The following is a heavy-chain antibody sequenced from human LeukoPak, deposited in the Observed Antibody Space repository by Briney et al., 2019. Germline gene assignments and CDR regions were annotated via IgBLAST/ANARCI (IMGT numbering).Heavy chain of an antibody. V-gene: IGHV3-23*01. CDR2: ISGSGGST. Sequence: PGGSLRLSCAASGFTFSNAWMSWVRQAPGKGLEWVSAISGSGGSTYYADSVKGRFTISRDNSKNTLYLQMNSLRAEDTAVYYCAKQGWPTDPYWGQGTLVTVSS. CDR3: AKQGWPTDPY. D-gene: IGHD5-24*01. CDR1: GFTFSNAW. J-gene: IGHJ4*02.